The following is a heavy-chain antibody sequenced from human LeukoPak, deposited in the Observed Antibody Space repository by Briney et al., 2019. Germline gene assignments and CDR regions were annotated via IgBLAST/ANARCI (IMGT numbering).Heavy chain of an antibody. CDR2: IWYDGGNK. Sequence: GRSLRLSCAASGFTFSSYAMHWVRQAPGKGLEWVAVIWYDGGNKYYADSVKGRFTISRDNSKNTLYLQMNSLRAEDTALYYCARDETTGVLHFDYWGQGTLVTVSS. CDR1: GFTFSSYA. CDR3: ARDETTGVLHFDY. V-gene: IGHV3-33*08. D-gene: IGHD4-11*01. J-gene: IGHJ4*02.